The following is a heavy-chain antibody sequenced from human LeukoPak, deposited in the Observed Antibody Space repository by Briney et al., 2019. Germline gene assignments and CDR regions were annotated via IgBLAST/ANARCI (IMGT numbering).Heavy chain of an antibody. V-gene: IGHV4-59*12. Sequence: PSETLSLTCSVSGASISGYYWTWIRQPAGRGLEWIGYMHYIGSTYYNPSLKSRLSISVDASKNHFSLRLTSVTAADTAVYYCAGGPAYYESSGYYFEWGQGTLVTVSS. CDR1: GASISGYY. CDR2: MHYIGST. CDR3: AGGPAYYESSGYYFE. D-gene: IGHD3-22*01. J-gene: IGHJ4*02.